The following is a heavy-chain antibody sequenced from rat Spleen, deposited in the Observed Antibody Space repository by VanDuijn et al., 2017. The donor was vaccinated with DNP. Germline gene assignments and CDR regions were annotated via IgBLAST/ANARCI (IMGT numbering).Heavy chain of an antibody. J-gene: IGHJ3*01. CDR2: ISYDGGST. CDR3: ARPYYGYNPGGFAY. CDR1: GFTFSDYY. V-gene: IGHV5-22*01. D-gene: IGHD1-9*01. Sequence: EVQLVESGGGLVQPGRSLKLSCAASGFTFSDYYMAWVRQAPTKGLEWVAYISYDGGSTYYGDSVKGRFTISRDNAKSTLYLQMNSLRSEDMATYYCARPYYGYNPGGFAYWGQGTLVTVSS.